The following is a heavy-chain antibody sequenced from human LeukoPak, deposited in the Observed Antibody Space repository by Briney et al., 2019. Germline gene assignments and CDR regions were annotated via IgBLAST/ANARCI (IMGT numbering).Heavy chain of an antibody. D-gene: IGHD1-26*01. V-gene: IGHV3-21*01. CDR2: ISSSSSYI. Sequence: GGSLRLSCAASGFTFSSYSMNWVRQAPGKGLEWVSSISSSSSYIYYADSVKGRFTISRDNAKNSLYLQMNSLRAEDTAVYYCARAHIVGATNDYWGQGTLVTVSS. CDR3: ARAHIVGATNDY. J-gene: IGHJ4*02. CDR1: GFTFSSYS.